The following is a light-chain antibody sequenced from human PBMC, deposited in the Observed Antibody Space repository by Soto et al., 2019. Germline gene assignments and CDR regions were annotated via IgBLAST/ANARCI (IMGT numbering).Light chain of an antibody. CDR1: QSVSSN. J-gene: IGKJ1*01. Sequence: EIVMTQSPATLSVSPGERVTPSCRASQSVSSNLAWYQQKPGQAPSLLIYGAFTRATGIQARFSGTGSGTEFTLTIRSLQSEDFALYYCQQYNDWPLTFGQGTKVDIK. CDR2: GAF. V-gene: IGKV3-15*01. CDR3: QQYNDWPLT.